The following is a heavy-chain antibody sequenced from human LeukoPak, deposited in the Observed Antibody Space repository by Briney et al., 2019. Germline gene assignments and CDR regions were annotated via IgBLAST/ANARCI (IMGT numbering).Heavy chain of an antibody. J-gene: IGHJ3*02. Sequence: ASVKVSCKASGYTFTGYYMHWVRQAPGQGLEWMGWINPNSGGTNYAQKFQGRVTMTRDTSISTAYMELSRLRSDDTAVYYCASERKSSYDTLTGYYKSDAFDIWGQGTMVTVSS. D-gene: IGHD3-9*01. V-gene: IGHV1-2*02. CDR3: ASERKSSYDTLTGYYKSDAFDI. CDR1: GYTFTGYY. CDR2: INPNSGGT.